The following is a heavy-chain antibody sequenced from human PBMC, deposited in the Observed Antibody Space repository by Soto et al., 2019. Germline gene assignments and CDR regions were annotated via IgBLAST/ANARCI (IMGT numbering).Heavy chain of an antibody. CDR1: GFTFSSYG. V-gene: IGHV3-30*18. J-gene: IGHJ6*02. CDR2: ISYDGSNK. Sequence: QVQLVESGGGVVQPGRSLRLSCAASGFTFSSYGMHWVRQAPGKGLEWVAVISYDGSNKYYADSVKGRFTISRDNSKNKRYLQMNSLTAEDTAVYYCAKDKRLYGGYGMCVWGQGTTVTVSS. D-gene: IGHD2-15*01. CDR3: AKDKRLYGGYGMCV.